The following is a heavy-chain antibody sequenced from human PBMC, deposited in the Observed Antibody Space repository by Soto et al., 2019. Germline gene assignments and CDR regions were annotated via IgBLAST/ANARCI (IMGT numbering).Heavy chain of an antibody. V-gene: IGHV3-73*01. D-gene: IGHD3-22*01. CDR1: GFTFSGSA. CDR2: IRSKANSYAT. Sequence: GGSLRLSCAASGFTFSGSAMHWVRQASGKGLEWVGRIRSKANSYATAYAASVKGRFTISRDDSKNTAYLQMNSLKTEDTAVYYCTRPRDSSDSSGYYYWFDPWGQGTLVTVSS. J-gene: IGHJ5*02. CDR3: TRPRDSSDSSGYYYWFDP.